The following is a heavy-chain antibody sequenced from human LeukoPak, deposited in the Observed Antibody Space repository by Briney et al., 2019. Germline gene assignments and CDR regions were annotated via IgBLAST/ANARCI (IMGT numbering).Heavy chain of an antibody. CDR3: TTKTYYDFWSGYSGWFDP. V-gene: IGHV3-15*01. CDR1: GFTFSNAW. D-gene: IGHD3-3*01. CDR2: IKSKTDGGTT. Sequence: PGGSLRLSCAASGFTFSNAWMSWVRQAPGKGLEWVGRIKSKTDGGTTDYAAPVKGRFTISRDDSKNTLYLQMNSLKTEDTAVYYCTTKTYYDFWSGYSGWFDPWGQGTLVTVSS. J-gene: IGHJ5*02.